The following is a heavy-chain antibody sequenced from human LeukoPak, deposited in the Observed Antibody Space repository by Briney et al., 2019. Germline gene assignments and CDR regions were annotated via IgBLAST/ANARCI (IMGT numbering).Heavy chain of an antibody. CDR1: GYTFTGYY. CDR3: ATEVTD. Sequence: GASVKVSCKASGYTFTGYYMHWVRQAPGQGLGWMGWINPNSGGTKYAQKFQGRVTMTRDTSIRTAYMELSRLRSDDTAVYYCATEVTDWGQGTLVTVSS. D-gene: IGHD5-18*01. CDR2: INPNSGGT. J-gene: IGHJ4*02. V-gene: IGHV1-2*02.